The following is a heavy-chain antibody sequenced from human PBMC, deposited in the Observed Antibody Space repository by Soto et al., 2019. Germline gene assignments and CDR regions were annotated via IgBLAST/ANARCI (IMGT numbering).Heavy chain of an antibody. V-gene: IGHV4-39*01. J-gene: IGHJ4*02. Sequence: SETLSLTCTVSGGSISSSNFYWGWIRQPPGKGLEWIGSIYYSGSTYYNPSLKSRVTISVDTSKNQFSLKLSSVTAADTAVYYCARSGRQLGDFDYWGQGTLVTSPQ. CDR2: IYYSGST. CDR1: GGSISSSNFY. D-gene: IGHD6-13*01. CDR3: ARSGRQLGDFDY.